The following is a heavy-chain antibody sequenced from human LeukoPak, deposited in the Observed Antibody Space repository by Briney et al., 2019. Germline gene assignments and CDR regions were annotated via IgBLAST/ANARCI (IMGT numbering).Heavy chain of an antibody. J-gene: IGHJ4*02. CDR2: INSDGSST. CDR1: GFTFSSYW. Sequence: GGSLRLSCAASGFTFSSYWMHWVRQAPGKGLVWVSRINSDGSSTSYADSVKGRFTISRDNAKNTLYLQMNSLRAEDTAVYYCATGGSGYYYPSFVYWGGGSLVTVCS. CDR3: ATGGSGYYYPSFVY. V-gene: IGHV3-74*01. D-gene: IGHD3-22*01.